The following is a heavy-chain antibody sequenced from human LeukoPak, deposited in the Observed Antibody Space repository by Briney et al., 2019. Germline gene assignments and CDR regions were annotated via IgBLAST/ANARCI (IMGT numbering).Heavy chain of an antibody. CDR1: GFTFSSYS. D-gene: IGHD5-18*01. V-gene: IGHV3-21*01. J-gene: IGHJ4*02. CDR2: ISSSSSYI. CDR3: ARVGGYSYGGYFDY. Sequence: GGSLRLSCAASGFTFSSYSMNWVREAPGKGLEWVSSISSSSSYIYYADSVKGRFTISRDNAKNSLYLQMNSLRAEDTAVYYCARVGGYSYGGYFDYWGQGTLVTVSS.